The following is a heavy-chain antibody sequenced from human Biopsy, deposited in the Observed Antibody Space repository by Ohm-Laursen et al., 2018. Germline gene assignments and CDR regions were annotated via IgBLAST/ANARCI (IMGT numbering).Heavy chain of an antibody. J-gene: IGHJ5*02. CDR3: VRVDYFDSNGYFWFDP. D-gene: IGHD3-22*01. CDR2: MSNSGST. Sequence: TLSLTCTVSRGSISSYYWSWIRQPPGKGLEWIGYMSNSGSTNYNPSLKTRVTISLDTPKNQFSLKLSSVTAADTAVYYCVRVDYFDSNGYFWFDPWGQGTLVTVSP. V-gene: IGHV4-59*01. CDR1: RGSISSYY.